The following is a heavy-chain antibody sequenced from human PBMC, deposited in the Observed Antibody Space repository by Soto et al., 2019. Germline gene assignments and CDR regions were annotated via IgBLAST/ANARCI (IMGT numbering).Heavy chain of an antibody. CDR2: VYISGST. J-gene: IGHJ3*02. Sequence: QVQLQESGPGLVKPSETLSLTCTVSGGSIGTHYWNWIRQPAGKGLEWIGRVYISGSTDYNPSVKSRASLSVDTSKNHFSLRLTSVTAADTAVYYCARDPRVTTVTGDAFDIWGQGIMVIVSS. D-gene: IGHD4-17*01. CDR1: GGSIGTHY. CDR3: ARDPRVTTVTGDAFDI. V-gene: IGHV4-4*07.